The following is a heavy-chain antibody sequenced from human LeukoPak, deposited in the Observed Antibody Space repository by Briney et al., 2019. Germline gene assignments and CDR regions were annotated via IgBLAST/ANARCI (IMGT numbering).Heavy chain of an antibody. CDR3: ARETATDYYDSSAYGTGF. CDR2: ISSSSSAI. J-gene: IGHJ4*02. D-gene: IGHD3-22*01. V-gene: IGHV3-48*04. CDR1: GFTFSSYS. Sequence: GGSLRLSCAASGFTFSSYSMNWVRQAPGKGLEWVSYISSSSSAIYYADSVKGRFTISRDNAKNSLYLQMNSLRAEDTAVYYCARETATDYYDSSAYGTGFWGQGTLVTVSS.